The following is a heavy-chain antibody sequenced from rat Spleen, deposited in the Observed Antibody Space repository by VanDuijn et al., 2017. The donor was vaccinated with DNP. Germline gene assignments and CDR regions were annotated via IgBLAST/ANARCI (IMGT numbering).Heavy chain of an antibody. J-gene: IGHJ3*01. Sequence: EVQLVESGGGLVQPGRSLKLSCVASGFTFSDFNMAWVRQAPKKGLEWVTTISSEGSRTYYRDSVRGRFTISRDDAKTTLYLQMDSLGSEDTATYYCTTAPAYKGFAHWGQGTLVTVSS. CDR1: GFTFSDFN. CDR3: TTAPAYKGFAH. D-gene: IGHD1-4*01. V-gene: IGHV5-7*01. CDR2: ISSEGSRT.